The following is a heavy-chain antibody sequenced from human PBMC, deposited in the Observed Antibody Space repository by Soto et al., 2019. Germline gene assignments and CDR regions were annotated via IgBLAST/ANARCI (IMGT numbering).Heavy chain of an antibody. CDR3: ARAGPAQNYQLLFSYYYYYYMDV. CDR2: MNPNSGNT. CDR1: GYTFTSYD. Sequence: GASVKVSCKASGYTFTSYDINWVRQATGQGLEWMGWMNPNSGNTGYALKFQGRVTMTRNTSISTAYMELSSLRSEDTAVYYCARAGPAQNYQLLFSYYYYYYMDVWGKGTTVTVSS. D-gene: IGHD2-2*01. V-gene: IGHV1-8*01. J-gene: IGHJ6*03.